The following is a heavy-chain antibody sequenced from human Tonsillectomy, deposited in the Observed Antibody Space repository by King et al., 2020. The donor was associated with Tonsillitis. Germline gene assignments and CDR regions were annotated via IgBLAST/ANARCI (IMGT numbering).Heavy chain of an antibody. Sequence: VQLVESGGGVVQPGGSLRLSCAASGFTFSSYGMHWVRQAPGKGLEWVAFIRYDGSNKYYADSVKGRFTISRDNSKNTLYLQMNSLRAEDTAVYYCAKDQAHSSGWNFDYWGQGTLVTVSS. CDR3: AKDQAHSSGWNFDY. V-gene: IGHV3-30*02. D-gene: IGHD6-19*01. CDR2: IRYDGSNK. J-gene: IGHJ4*02. CDR1: GFTFSSYG.